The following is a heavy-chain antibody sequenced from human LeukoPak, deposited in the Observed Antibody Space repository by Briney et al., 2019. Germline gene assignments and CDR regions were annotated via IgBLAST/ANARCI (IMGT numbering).Heavy chain of an antibody. J-gene: IGHJ4*02. V-gene: IGHV3-48*04. Sequence: GGSLRLSCAASGFTFSSYSMNWVRQAPGKGLEWVSYISSSSTTIYYADSVKGRFTISRDNAKNSVLLQMNSLRAEDTAVYYCARSNPYFDTSGPLDCWGQGTLVTVSS. CDR2: ISSSSTTI. CDR3: ARSNPYFDTSGPLDC. D-gene: IGHD3-22*01. CDR1: GFTFSSYS.